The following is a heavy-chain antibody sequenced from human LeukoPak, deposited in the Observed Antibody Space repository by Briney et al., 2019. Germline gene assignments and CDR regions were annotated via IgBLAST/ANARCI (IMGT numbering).Heavy chain of an antibody. J-gene: IGHJ5*02. CDR2: IHSSGST. CDR1: GGSITSGSYY. D-gene: IGHD4/OR15-4a*01. CDR3: ATSASSGSNYFDP. Sequence: SETLSLTCTVSGGSITSGSYYWTWIRQPAGKGLEWVGRIHSSGSTNYNPSLNSRVPVSADTSNNQFSLKLSSVTAADTAIYYCATSASSGSNYFDPWGQGILVTVSS. V-gene: IGHV4-61*02.